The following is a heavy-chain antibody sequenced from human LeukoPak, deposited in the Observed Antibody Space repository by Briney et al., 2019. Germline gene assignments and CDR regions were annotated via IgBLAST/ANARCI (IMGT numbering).Heavy chain of an antibody. CDR3: ARGEWLRYNWNPNYYYMDV. CDR1: GYTFTSYG. D-gene: IGHD1-20*01. Sequence: SVKVSCKASGYTFTSYGISWVRQAPGQGLEWMGGIIPIFGTANYAQKFQGRVTITTDESTSTAYMELSSLRSEDTAVYYCARGEWLRYNWNPNYYYMDVWGKGTTVTVSS. CDR2: IIPIFGTA. V-gene: IGHV1-69*05. J-gene: IGHJ6*03.